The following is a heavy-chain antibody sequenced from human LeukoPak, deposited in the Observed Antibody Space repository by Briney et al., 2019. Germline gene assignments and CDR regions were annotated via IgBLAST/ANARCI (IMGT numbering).Heavy chain of an antibody. J-gene: IGHJ4*02. CDR3: VRGLDRAKVGY. Sequence: SETLSLTCTVYGGSFSGYYWSWVRQPPGQGLEWIGEIHPGGTTNYNASFMSRVTMSIDTSKNHFSLRLTSATAADTAVYFCVRGLDRAKVGYWGQGVLVTVSS. CDR1: GGSFSGYY. D-gene: IGHD1-14*01. V-gene: IGHV4-34*01. CDR2: IHPGGTT.